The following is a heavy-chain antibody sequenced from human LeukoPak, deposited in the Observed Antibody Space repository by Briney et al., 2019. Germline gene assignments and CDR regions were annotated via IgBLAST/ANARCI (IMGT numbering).Heavy chain of an antibody. D-gene: IGHD3-3*01. V-gene: IGHV1-18*04. Sequence: ASVKVSCKASGYTFTSYGISWVRQAPGQGLERMGWISAYNGNTNYAQKLQGRVTMTTDTSTSTAYMELRSLRSDDTAVYHCARVVIILTSGMDVWGKGTTVTVSS. CDR2: ISAYNGNT. CDR1: GYTFTSYG. CDR3: ARVVIILTSGMDV. J-gene: IGHJ6*04.